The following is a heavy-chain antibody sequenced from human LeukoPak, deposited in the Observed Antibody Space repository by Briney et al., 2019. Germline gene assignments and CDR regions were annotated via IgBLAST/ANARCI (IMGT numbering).Heavy chain of an antibody. CDR1: GFTFSSYA. V-gene: IGHV3-23*01. CDR3: AKDALHYDYVWGSYRTAAPVDY. CDR2: ISGSGGST. Sequence: PGGSLRLSCAASGFTFSSYAMSWVRQASGKGLEWVSAISGSGGSTYYADSVKGRFTISRDNSKNTLYLQMNSLRAEDTAVYYCAKDALHYDYVWGSYRTAAPVDYWGQGTLVTVSS. J-gene: IGHJ4*02. D-gene: IGHD3-16*02.